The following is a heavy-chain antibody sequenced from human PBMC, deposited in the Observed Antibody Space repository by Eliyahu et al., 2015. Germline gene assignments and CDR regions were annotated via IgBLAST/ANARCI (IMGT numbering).Heavy chain of an antibody. Sequence: EVQLLESGGGLVQPGGSLRLSCAASGFTFSSYAMXWVRQAPGKGLEWVSAISGSGGSTYYADSVKGRFTISRDNSKNTLYLQMNSLRAEDTAVYYCARQRSQWLASRGDYWGQGTLVTVSS. J-gene: IGHJ4*02. D-gene: IGHD6-19*01. V-gene: IGHV3-23*01. CDR2: ISGSGGST. CDR1: GFTFSSYA. CDR3: ARQRSQWLASRGDY.